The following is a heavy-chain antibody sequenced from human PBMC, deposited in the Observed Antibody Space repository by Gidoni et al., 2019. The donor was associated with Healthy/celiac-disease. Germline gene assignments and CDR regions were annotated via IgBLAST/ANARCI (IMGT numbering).Heavy chain of an antibody. V-gene: IGHV4-34*01. J-gene: IGHJ5*02. CDR2: TNHSGST. D-gene: IGHD6-13*01. CDR3: ARAAMSAAGKIGGWFDP. Sequence: YCSWIRQPPGKGLEWIGETNHSGSTNYKPSLKSRVTISVDKSKNQFSLKLSSVTAEDTAVYYCARAAMSAAGKIGGWFDPWGRGTLVTVSS. CDR1: Y.